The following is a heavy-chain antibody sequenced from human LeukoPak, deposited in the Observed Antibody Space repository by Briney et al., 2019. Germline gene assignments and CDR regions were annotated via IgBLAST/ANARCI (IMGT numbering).Heavy chain of an antibody. D-gene: IGHD6-13*01. J-gene: IGHJ4*01. Sequence: SETPSLTCSVSGGSISNADYYWGWIRQAPGKGLEWIGSMFYGGTNHYNPSLKSRATISVDTSKNQFSLKLTSVTAADAAIYYCARQLPTAAADTRGYFDYWGQGAVVTVSS. CDR1: GGSISNADYY. CDR3: ARQLPTAAADTRGYFDY. CDR2: MFYGGTN. V-gene: IGHV4-39*01.